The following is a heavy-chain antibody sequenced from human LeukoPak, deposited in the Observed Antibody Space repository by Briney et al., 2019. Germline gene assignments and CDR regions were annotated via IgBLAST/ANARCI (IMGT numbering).Heavy chain of an antibody. J-gene: IGHJ4*02. D-gene: IGHD6-13*01. CDR2: INPSGGST. CDR3: AKDSPEAAAGTGEPDY. Sequence: ASVKVSCKASGYTFTSYYTHWVRQAPGQGLEWMGIINPSGGSTSYAQKFQGRVTMTRDTSTSTVYMELSSLRSEDTAVYYCAKDSPEAAAGTGEPDYWGQGTLVTVSS. V-gene: IGHV1-46*01. CDR1: GYTFTSYY.